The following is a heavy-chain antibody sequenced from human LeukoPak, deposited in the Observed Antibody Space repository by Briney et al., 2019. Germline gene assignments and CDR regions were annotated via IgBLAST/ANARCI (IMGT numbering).Heavy chain of an antibody. D-gene: IGHD6-13*01. J-gene: IGHJ5*02. CDR3: ARDRAAVGTLLFDA. CDR2: ISSSSSYI. V-gene: IGHV3-21*01. CDR1: GFTFSSYS. Sequence: GGSLRLSCAASGFTFSSYSMNWVRQAPGKRLEWFSSISSSSSYIYYADSVKGRFTSSRDNAKISLYLQMNSLRAEDTVVYYSARDRAAVGTLLFDAWGQGTLVTVSS.